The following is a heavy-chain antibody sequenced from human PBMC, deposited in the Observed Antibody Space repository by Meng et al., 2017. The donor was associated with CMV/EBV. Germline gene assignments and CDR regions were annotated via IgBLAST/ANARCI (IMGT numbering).Heavy chain of an antibody. Sequence: SVPALVSPSRARSTTFTVACGSMSKGAYYCSWIRQPPGKGLEWIGYIYYSGSTYYNPSLKSRVTIPVDTSKNQFSLKLSSVTAADTAVYYCARDNRRGGVDYWGQGTLVTVSS. CDR1: CGSMSKGAYY. V-gene: IGHV4-30-4*08. J-gene: IGHJ4*02. CDR2: IYYSGST. CDR3: ARDNRRGGVDY. D-gene: IGHD3-3*01.